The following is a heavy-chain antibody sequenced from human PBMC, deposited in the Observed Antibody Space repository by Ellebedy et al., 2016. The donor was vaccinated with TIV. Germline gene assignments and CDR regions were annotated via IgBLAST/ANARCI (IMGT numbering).Heavy chain of an antibody. CDR2: ISGSGGST. CDR1: GFTFSSYA. V-gene: IGHV3-23*01. CDR3: AKGEGGYSYVVLDY. Sequence: PGGSLRLSCAASGFTFSSYAMSWVRQAPGKGLEWVSAISGSGGSTYYADSVKGRFTISRDNSKNTLYLQMNSRRAEDTAVYYCAKGEGGYSYVVLDYWGQGTLVTVSS. D-gene: IGHD5-18*01. J-gene: IGHJ4*02.